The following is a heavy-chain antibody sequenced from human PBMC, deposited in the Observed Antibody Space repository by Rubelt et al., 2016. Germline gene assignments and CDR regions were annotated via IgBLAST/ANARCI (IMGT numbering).Heavy chain of an antibody. J-gene: IGHJ6*02. D-gene: IGHD4-17*01. V-gene: IGHV1-8*01. CDR3: ARAESDYSGRMDV. CDR2: SGDT. Sequence: SGDTDFAQKFQGRVTMTRNTSISTAYMELSSLRSEDTAVYYCARAESDYSGRMDVWGQGTTVTVSS.